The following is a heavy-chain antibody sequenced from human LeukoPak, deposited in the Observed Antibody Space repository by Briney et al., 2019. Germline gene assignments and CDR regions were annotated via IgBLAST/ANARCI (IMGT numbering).Heavy chain of an antibody. CDR2: ISSSSSYI. CDR3: ARDAGSPGY. D-gene: IGHD3-10*01. Sequence: GRSLRLSCAASGFTFSNYGMHWVRQAPGKGLEWVSSISSSSSYIYHADSVKGRFTISRDNAKNSLYLQMNSLRAEDTAVYYCARDAGSPGYWGQGTLVTVSS. CDR1: GFTFSNYG. V-gene: IGHV3-21*01. J-gene: IGHJ4*02.